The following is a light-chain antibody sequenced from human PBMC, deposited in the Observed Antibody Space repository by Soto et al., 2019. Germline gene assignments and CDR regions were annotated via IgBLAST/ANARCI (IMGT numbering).Light chain of an antibody. Sequence: EIVLTQAPGTLSLSPGERATLSCRASQTVSTNYLDWYQQKPGQAPRLLIYVASSRATGIPDRFSGSGSGTDFILTISRLEPEDFAVYYCQQYGSSPRTFGQGTKLEIK. CDR1: QTVSTNY. CDR2: VAS. V-gene: IGKV3-20*01. CDR3: QQYGSSPRT. J-gene: IGKJ2*01.